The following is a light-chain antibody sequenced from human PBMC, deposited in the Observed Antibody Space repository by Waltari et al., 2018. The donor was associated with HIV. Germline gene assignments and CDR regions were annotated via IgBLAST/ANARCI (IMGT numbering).Light chain of an antibody. CDR3: AAWEDSLHGPV. Sequence: QSVLTQPPSASGTPGQSVTTSCSGSSSNIGNQPIQWYHQFPETAPKLLNYNNKNRPSGVPDRISGYKSGTSASQAIGGLQSDDEADYYCAAWEDSLHGPVFGGGTKLTVL. CDR2: NNK. CDR1: SSNIGNQP. V-gene: IGLV1-44*01. J-gene: IGLJ2*01.